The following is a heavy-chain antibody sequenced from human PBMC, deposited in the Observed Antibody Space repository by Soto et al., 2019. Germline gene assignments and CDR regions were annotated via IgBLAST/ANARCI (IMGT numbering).Heavy chain of an antibody. V-gene: IGHV3-33*01. CDR2: TRHDGSNT. CDR3: ARDGVGTTTYFGYFDY. CDR1: GFTFSGYG. D-gene: IGHD1-26*01. Sequence: QVQLVESGGGVVQPGTSLRLSCAASGFTFSGYGMHWVRQAPGKGLEWVAVTRHDGSNTYYADSVRGRFTISRDNSNKMLYLQMNSLRAEDTAVYYCARDGVGTTTYFGYFDYWGQGTLVTVSS. J-gene: IGHJ4*02.